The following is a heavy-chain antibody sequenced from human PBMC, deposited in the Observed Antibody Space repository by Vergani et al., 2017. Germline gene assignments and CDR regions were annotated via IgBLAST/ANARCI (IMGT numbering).Heavy chain of an antibody. CDR1: GGSFSGYY. Sequence: QVQLQQWGAGLLKPSETLSLTCAVYGGSFSGYYWSWIRQPPGKGLEWIGEINHSGSTNYNPSLKSRVTISVDTSKNQFSLKLSSVTAADTAVYYCARRSWLVVTAINDYWGQGTLVTVSS. CDR3: ARRSWLVVTAINDY. V-gene: IGHV4-34*01. D-gene: IGHD2-21*02. J-gene: IGHJ4*02. CDR2: INHSGST.